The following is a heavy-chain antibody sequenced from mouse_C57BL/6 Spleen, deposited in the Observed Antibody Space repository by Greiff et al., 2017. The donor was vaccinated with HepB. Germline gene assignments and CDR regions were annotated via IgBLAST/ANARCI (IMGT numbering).Heavy chain of an antibody. Sequence: QVQLQQSGAELVRPGTSVKVSCKASGYAFTNYLIEWVKQRPGQGLEWIGVINPGSGGTNYNEKFKGKATLTADKSSSTAYMQLSSLTSEDSAVYFCARSAGDYDGGFAYWGQGTLVTVSA. CDR2: INPGSGGT. CDR1: GYAFTNYL. D-gene: IGHD2-4*01. J-gene: IGHJ3*01. V-gene: IGHV1-54*01. CDR3: ARSAGDYDGGFAY.